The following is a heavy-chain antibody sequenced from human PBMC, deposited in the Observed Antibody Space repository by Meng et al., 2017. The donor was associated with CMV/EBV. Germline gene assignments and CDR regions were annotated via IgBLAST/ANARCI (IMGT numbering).Heavy chain of an antibody. Sequence: SGPTLVKPTQTLTLTCTFSGFSLSTSGMRVSWIRQPPGKALEWLARIDWDDDKLYSTSLKTRLTISKDTSKNQVVLTMTNMDPVDTATYYRARINELNLDYWGQGTLVTSPQ. V-gene: IGHV2-70D*14. CDR2: IDWDDDK. CDR3: ARINELNLDY. J-gene: IGHJ4*02. CDR1: GFSLSTSGMR. D-gene: IGHD1-1*01.